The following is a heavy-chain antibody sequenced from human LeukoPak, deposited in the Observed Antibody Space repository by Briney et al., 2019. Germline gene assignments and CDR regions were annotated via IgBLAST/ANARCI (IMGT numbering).Heavy chain of an antibody. V-gene: IGHV1-2*02. J-gene: IGHJ4*02. CDR2: INPNSGGT. D-gene: IGHD3-10*01. CDR1: GYTFTGYY. CDR3: ARDRYYYGSGSYYELDY. Sequence: EASVKVSCKASGYTFTGYYMHWVRQAPGQGLEWMGWINPNSGGTNYAQKFQGRVTMTRDTSISTAYMERSRLRSDDTAVYYCARDRYYYGSGSYYELDYWGQGTLVTVSS.